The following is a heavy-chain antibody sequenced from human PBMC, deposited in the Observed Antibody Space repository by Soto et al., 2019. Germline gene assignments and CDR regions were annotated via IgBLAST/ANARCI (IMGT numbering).Heavy chain of an antibody. D-gene: IGHD6-13*01. CDR3: ASEPSSSSWYRRFGVFDY. CDR1: GGTFSSYA. CDR2: IIPIFGTA. V-gene: IGHV1-69*01. J-gene: IGHJ4*02. Sequence: QVQLVQSGAEVKKPGSSVKVSCKASGGTFSSYAISWVRQAPGQGLEWMGGIIPIFGTANYAQKFQGRVTITADVSTSTAYMELSSLRSEDTAVYYCASEPSSSSWYRRFGVFDYWGQGTLVTVSS.